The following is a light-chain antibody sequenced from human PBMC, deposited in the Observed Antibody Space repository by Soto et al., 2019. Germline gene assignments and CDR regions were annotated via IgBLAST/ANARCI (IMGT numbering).Light chain of an antibody. CDR2: GDN. CDR1: SGSVASNF. V-gene: IGLV6-57*02. CDR3: QSYDRSSLYV. Sequence: KFMLTQPHSVSESPGKTVTISCTGSSGSVASNFVHWYQRRPGSAPTIVIYGDNQRPSGVPDRFSGSIDSSSNSASLTISGLKTEDEADYFCQSYDRSSLYVFGTGTKLTVL. J-gene: IGLJ1*01.